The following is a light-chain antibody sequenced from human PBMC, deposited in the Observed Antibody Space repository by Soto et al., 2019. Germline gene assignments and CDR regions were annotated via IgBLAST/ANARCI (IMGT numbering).Light chain of an antibody. CDR1: QSISNW. Sequence: DIHMTHARCTRSASVVGIVTMTCRASQSISNWLAWYQQKPGTAPKVLIYHASNLQSGVPSRFSGSGSGTEFTLTISSLQPDDFATYYCQQYNSYSFGQGTKVDIK. CDR2: HAS. J-gene: IGKJ1*01. V-gene: IGKV1-5*01. CDR3: QQYNSYS.